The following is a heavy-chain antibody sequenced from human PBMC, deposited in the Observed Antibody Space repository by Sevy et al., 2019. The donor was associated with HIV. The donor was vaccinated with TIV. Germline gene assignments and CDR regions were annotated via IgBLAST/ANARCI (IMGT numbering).Heavy chain of an antibody. Sequence: GGSLRLSCAASGFTFSGSDMHWVRQVKGKGLEWISSIGTLADTFYADSVQGRFTISRDNAQSYLYLHMSSLKVGDTALYFCVRGLQTHCDRTACPLDYWGQGTLVTVSS. CDR3: VRGLQTHCDRTACPLDY. CDR2: IGTLADT. J-gene: IGHJ4*02. D-gene: IGHD2-21*01. V-gene: IGHV3-13*01. CDR1: GFTFSGSD.